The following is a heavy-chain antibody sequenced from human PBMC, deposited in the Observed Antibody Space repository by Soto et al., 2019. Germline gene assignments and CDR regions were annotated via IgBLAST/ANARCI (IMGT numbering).Heavy chain of an antibody. CDR3: ARSIVVVTALDY. Sequence: ASVKVSCKASGYTFTSYDINWVRQATGQGLEWMGRMNPNSGNTGYAQKFQGRVTMTRDTSASTAYMELSSLRSEYTAVYYCARSIVVVTALDYWGQGTLVTVSS. V-gene: IGHV1-8*01. CDR2: MNPNSGNT. CDR1: GYTFTSYD. D-gene: IGHD2-21*02. J-gene: IGHJ4*02.